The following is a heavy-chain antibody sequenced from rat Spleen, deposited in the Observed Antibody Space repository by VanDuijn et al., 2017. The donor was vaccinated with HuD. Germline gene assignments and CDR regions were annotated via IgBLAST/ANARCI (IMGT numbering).Heavy chain of an antibody. J-gene: IGHJ2*01. CDR3: ASRDY. CDR1: GFTFSDYN. Sequence: EVQLVKSGGGLVQPGRSLKLSCAASGFTFSDYNMAWVRQTPKKGLEWVATITYDGSGTYYRDSVKGRFTISRDNTKSTLYLQMDSLRSEDTATYYCASRDYWGQGVMVTVSS. CDR2: ITYDGSGT. V-gene: IGHV5-7*01.